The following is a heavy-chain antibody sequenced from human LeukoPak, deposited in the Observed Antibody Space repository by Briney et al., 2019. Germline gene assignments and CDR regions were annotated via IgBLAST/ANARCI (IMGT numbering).Heavy chain of an antibody. CDR2: ISYDGSNK. D-gene: IGHD6-6*01. CDR1: GFTFSSYA. Sequence: PGGSLRLSCAASGFTFSSYAMHWVRQAPGKGLEWVAVISYDGSNKYYADSVKGRFTISRDNSKNTLYLQMNSLRAEDTAVYYCAKAIAARDQSPLDYWGQGTLVTVSS. J-gene: IGHJ4*02. CDR3: AKAIAARDQSPLDY. V-gene: IGHV3-30-3*01.